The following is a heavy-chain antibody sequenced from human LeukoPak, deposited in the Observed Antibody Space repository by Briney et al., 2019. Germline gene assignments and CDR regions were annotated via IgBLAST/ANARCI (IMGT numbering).Heavy chain of an antibody. CDR2: IYTSGST. CDR1: GGSISSYY. CDR3: ARGLITCYDFWSGPAGGSWFDP. J-gene: IGHJ5*02. D-gene: IGHD3-3*01. V-gene: IGHV4-4*09. Sequence: PSETLSLTCTVSGGSISSYYWSWIRQPPGKGLEWIGYIYTSGSTNYNPSLKSRVTISVDTSKNQFSLKLSSVTAADTAVYYCARGLITCYDFWSGPAGGSWFDPWGQGTLVTVSS.